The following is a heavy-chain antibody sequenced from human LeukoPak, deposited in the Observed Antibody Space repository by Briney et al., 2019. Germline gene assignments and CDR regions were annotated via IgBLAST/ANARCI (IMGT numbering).Heavy chain of an antibody. CDR2: ITESGGGT. D-gene: IGHD3-22*01. J-gene: IGHJ6*02. V-gene: IGHV3-23*01. Sequence: PGGSLRLSCAASGFTFIGHAMSWVRQAPGKGLEWVSGITESGGGTYYGDSVNGRFTISRDNSKNTLYLQMNSLRAEDTAVYYCARGDPFPEVVNYYDSSGNYGMDVWGQGTTVTVSS. CDR1: GFTFIGHA. CDR3: ARGDPFPEVVNYYDSSGNYGMDV.